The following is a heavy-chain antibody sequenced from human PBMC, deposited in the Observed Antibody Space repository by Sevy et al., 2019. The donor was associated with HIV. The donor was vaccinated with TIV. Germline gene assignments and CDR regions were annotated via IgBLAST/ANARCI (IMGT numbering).Heavy chain of an antibody. J-gene: IGHJ6*02. CDR2: ISYDGSNK. CDR1: GFTFSSYG. Sequence: GGSLRLSCAASGFTFSSYGMHWVRQAPGKGLEWVAVISYDGSNKYYAESVKGRFTNSRDNSKNTLYLQMNSLRAEDTAVYYCAKDQSKVVPAAILSGEDYYYYGMDVWGQGTTVTVSS. V-gene: IGHV3-30*18. D-gene: IGHD2-2*02. CDR3: AKDQSKVVPAAILSGEDYYYYGMDV.